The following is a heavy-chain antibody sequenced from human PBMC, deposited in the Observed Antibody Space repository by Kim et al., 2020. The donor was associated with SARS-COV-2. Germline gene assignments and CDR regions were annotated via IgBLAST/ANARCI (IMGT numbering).Heavy chain of an antibody. CDR3: ARDSANYVNWFDR. Sequence: GGSLRLSCAASGFTFTSYAMHWVRQAPGKGLEWVAFISLDGSNKYYADSVKGRFTISRDNSENTLYLQMNSLRTEDTAVYYCARDSANYVNWFDRCGHGT. V-gene: IGHV3-30-3*01. D-gene: IGHD4-4*01. CDR2: ISLDGSNK. CDR1: GFTFTSYA. J-gene: IGHJ5*02.